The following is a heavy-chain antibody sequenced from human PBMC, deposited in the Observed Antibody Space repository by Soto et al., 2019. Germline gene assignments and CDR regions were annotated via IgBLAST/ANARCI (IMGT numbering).Heavy chain of an antibody. CDR1: GFSLSTSGVG. V-gene: IGHV2-5*02. J-gene: IGHJ5*02. CDR3: DHVQQYDGLNHWFDP. Sequence: SGPTLVNPTQTLTLTCTFSGFSLSTSGVGVGWIRQPPGKALEWLALIYWDDDKRYSPSLKSRLTITKDTSKNQVVLTMTNMDPVDKPTYYCDHVQQYDGLNHWFDPWGQGNLVTVS. CDR2: IYWDDDK. D-gene: IGHD1-1*01.